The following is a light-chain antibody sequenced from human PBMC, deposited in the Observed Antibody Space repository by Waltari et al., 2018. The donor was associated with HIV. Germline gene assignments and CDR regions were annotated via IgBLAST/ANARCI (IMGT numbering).Light chain of an antibody. V-gene: IGKV1-5*03. CDR1: ESLSSW. J-gene: IGKJ4*01. CDR3: QQYNSYPLT. CDR2: KAS. Sequence: DTQMTQSPDTLSASVGARVTIVCRGNESLSSWLAWYQQRPGMRPKLLISKASVLERGVSARFSGSGSGTNFALTISDLQADDVATYFCQQYNSYPLTFGGGTKVEI.